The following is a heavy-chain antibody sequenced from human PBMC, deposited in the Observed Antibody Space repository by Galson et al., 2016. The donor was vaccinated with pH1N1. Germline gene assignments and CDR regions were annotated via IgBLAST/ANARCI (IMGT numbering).Heavy chain of an antibody. CDR2: ISWNSGSI. CDR3: AKSDGYSDGYVDY. D-gene: IGHD5-18*01. Sequence: SLRLSCAASGFTFDDYAMYWVRQAPGKGLEWVSGISWNSGSIAYADSVKGRFTISRDNAKNSLYLQMNSLRAEDTALYYCAKSDGYSDGYVDYWGQGSLVTVSS. J-gene: IGHJ4*02. V-gene: IGHV3-9*01. CDR1: GFTFDDYA.